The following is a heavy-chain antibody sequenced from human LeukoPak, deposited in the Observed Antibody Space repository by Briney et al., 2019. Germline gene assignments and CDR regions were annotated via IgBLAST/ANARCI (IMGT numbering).Heavy chain of an antibody. J-gene: IGHJ4*02. CDR2: INTDGSIT. CDR1: GFTFSSYW. Sequence: GGSLRLSCAASGFTFSSYWMHWVRQVPGKGLVWVARINTDGSITSYAGSVKGRFTISRDNSENTVYLQMNSLRADDTAVYYCANNWNMDYWGQGTLVTVSS. V-gene: IGHV3-74*01. D-gene: IGHD1-1*01. CDR3: ANNWNMDY.